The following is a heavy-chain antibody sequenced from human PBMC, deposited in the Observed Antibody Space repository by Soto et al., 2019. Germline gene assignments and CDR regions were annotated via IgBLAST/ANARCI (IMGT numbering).Heavy chain of an antibody. CDR2: ISFDGTTD. Sequence: GGSLRLSCVASGFKFNNYNLHWVRQAPGNSLESVAVISFDGTTDYYAESVKGRFTVSRDNFKNILSLQMDSVRPEDTAVYYCARDNRYWSSFNCYNPGRVFGLDVWGQGTTVTVS. D-gene: IGHD2-2*01. CDR3: ARDNRYWSSFNCYNPGRVFGLDV. V-gene: IGHV3-30-3*01. CDR1: GFKFNNYN. J-gene: IGHJ6*02.